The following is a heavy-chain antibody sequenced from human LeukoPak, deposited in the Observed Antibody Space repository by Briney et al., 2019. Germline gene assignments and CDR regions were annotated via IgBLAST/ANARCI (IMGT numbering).Heavy chain of an antibody. CDR1: GGSITSGDYY. CDR2: MYYSGST. D-gene: IGHD3-22*01. V-gene: IGHV4-30-4*01. Sequence: SETLSLTCTVSGGSITSGDYYWSWIRQPPGKGLEWIAYMYYSGSTYYNPSLKSRVTMSADTSKNQFSLKLNSVTAADTAVYYCARPYYYDSRIDPWGQGTLVTVSS. CDR3: ARPYYYDSRIDP. J-gene: IGHJ5*02.